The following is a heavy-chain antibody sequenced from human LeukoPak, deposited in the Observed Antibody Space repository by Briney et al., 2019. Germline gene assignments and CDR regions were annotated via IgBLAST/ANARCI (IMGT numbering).Heavy chain of an antibody. Sequence: PGGSLRLSCAASGFTVSSNYMSWVRQAPGKGLEWVSLIYSGGSTYYADSVKGRFTISRDNSDNTLYLQMNSLRVEDTAVYYCARDWGSSGWYNWFDPWGQGILVTVSS. J-gene: IGHJ5*02. CDR1: GFTVSSNY. V-gene: IGHV3-53*05. CDR3: ARDWGSSGWYNWFDP. CDR2: IYSGGST. D-gene: IGHD3-16*01.